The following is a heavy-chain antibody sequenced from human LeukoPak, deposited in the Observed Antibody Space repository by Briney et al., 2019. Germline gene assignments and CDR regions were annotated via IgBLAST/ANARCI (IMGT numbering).Heavy chain of an antibody. J-gene: IGHJ4*02. CDR2: IYPGDSDT. CDR1: GYSFTSYW. D-gene: IGHD5-24*01. Sequence: GESLKISCKGSGYSFTSYWIGWVRQMPGKGLEWMGIIYPGDSDTRYSPSFQGQVTISADKSITTAYLQWSSLKASDTAMYYCATQPRRERWLQSYFDYWGQGTLVTVSS. V-gene: IGHV5-51*01. CDR3: ATQPRRERWLQSYFDY.